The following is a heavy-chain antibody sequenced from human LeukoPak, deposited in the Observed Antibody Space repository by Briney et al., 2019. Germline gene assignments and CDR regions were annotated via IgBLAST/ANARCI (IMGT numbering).Heavy chain of an antibody. CDR1: GFSFSNYG. J-gene: IGHJ4*02. V-gene: IGHV3-30*18. D-gene: IGHD2-2*01. Sequence: GRSLRLSCAASGFSFSNYGLHWVRQPPGKGLEWVAVISNDGSNNYYSDSVKGRFTISRDNSNNKMYLQMNTLRVEDSAVYYCAKVNRTNSFYGSFHSWGQGTLVTVSS. CDR2: ISNDGSNN. CDR3: AKVNRTNSFYGSFHS.